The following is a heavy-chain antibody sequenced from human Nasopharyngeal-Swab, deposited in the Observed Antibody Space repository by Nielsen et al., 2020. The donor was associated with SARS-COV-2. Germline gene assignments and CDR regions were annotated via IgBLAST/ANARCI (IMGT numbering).Heavy chain of an antibody. CDR1: GFTFSSYS. Sequence: GESLKISCAASGFTFSSYSMKWVRQAPGKGLEWVSSISSSSYIYYADSVKGRFTISRDNAKNSLYLQMNSLRAEDTAVYYCARGAPYSSSSGDFDYWGQGTLVTVSS. J-gene: IGHJ4*02. V-gene: IGHV3-21*01. D-gene: IGHD6-6*01. CDR3: ARGAPYSSSSGDFDY. CDR2: ISSSSYI.